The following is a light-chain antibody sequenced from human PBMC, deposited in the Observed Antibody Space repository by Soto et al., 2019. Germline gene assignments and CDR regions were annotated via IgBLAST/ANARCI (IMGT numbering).Light chain of an antibody. CDR2: DVS. Sequence: QSALTQPRSVSGSPGQSVSISCTGTSSDVGRYSYVSWYQQHPGKAPKLMIYDVSERPSGVPDRFSGSKSGNTASLTISGLQAEDEADYYCCSYAATYTGVFGTGTKSPS. CDR3: CSYAATYTGV. J-gene: IGLJ1*01. V-gene: IGLV2-11*01. CDR1: SSDVGRYSY.